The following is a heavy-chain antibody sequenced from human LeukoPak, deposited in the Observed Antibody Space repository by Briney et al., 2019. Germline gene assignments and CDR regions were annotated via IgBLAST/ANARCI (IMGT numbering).Heavy chain of an antibody. J-gene: IGHJ4*02. V-gene: IGHV4-30-4*01. CDR3: AREEGSYSLDY. CDR2: IYYSGST. D-gene: IGHD1-26*01. Sequence: NPSETLSLTCTVSGGSISSGDYYWSWIRQPPGKGLEWIGYIYYSGSTYYNPSLKSRVTISVDTSKNQFSLKLSSVTAADTAVYYCAREEGSYSLDYWGQGTLVTVSS. CDR1: GGSISSGDYY.